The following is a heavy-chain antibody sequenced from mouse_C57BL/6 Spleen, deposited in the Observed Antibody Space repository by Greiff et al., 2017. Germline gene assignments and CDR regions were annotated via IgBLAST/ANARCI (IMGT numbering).Heavy chain of an antibody. CDR1: GFTFSDYG. D-gene: IGHD1-1*01. CDR3: ARGRRYVDV. Sequence: DVMLVESGGGLVKPGGSLTLSCAASGFTFSDYGMHWVRQAPEKGLEWVAYISSGSSTIYYADTVKGRFTISRDNAKNTLFLQMTSLRSEDTAMYYCARGRRYVDVWGTGTTVTVSS. V-gene: IGHV5-17*01. CDR2: ISSGSSTI. J-gene: IGHJ1*03.